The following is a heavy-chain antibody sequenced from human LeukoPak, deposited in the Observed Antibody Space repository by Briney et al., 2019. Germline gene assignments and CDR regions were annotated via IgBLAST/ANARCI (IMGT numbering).Heavy chain of an antibody. CDR1: GGSINSYY. CDR2: ISYSGST. J-gene: IGHJ5*02. V-gene: IGHV4-59*01. Sequence: SETLSLTCTVSGGSINSYYWSWIRQPPGKGLEWIGYISYSGSTNYNPSVKSRVTISIDTSKNQFSLKLSSVTAADTAMYYCAGSSVATTRNWFDPWGQGTLVTVSS. D-gene: IGHD5-12*01. CDR3: AGSSVATTRNWFDP.